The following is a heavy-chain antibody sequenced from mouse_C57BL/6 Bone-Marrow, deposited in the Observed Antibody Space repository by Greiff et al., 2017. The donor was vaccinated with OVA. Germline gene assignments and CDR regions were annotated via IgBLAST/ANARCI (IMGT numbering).Heavy chain of an antibody. D-gene: IGHD2-4*01. Sequence: EVKLVESGGGLVQPGGSLKLSCAASGFTFSDYYMYWVRQTPEKRLEWVAYISNGGGSTYYPDTVKGRFTISRDNAKHTLYLQMSRLKSEDTAMYYCARGDDYDLDYWGQGTSVTVSS. CDR3: ARGDDYDLDY. J-gene: IGHJ4*01. CDR2: ISNGGGST. CDR1: GFTFSDYY. V-gene: IGHV5-12*01.